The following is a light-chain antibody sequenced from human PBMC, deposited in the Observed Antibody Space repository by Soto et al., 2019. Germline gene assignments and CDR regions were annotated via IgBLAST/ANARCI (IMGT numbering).Light chain of an antibody. CDR3: QQSHSVPWT. J-gene: IGKJ1*01. CDR1: QAIRND. CDR2: GAS. Sequence: ALPMTQSPSSLSASVGDRVTITCRAGQAIRNDLGWYQQKPGKGPKVLIYGASNLQSGVPSRFSGSGSGTDFTLTISSLQPEDFATYYCQQSHSVPWTFGQGTRVDIK. V-gene: IGKV1-6*01.